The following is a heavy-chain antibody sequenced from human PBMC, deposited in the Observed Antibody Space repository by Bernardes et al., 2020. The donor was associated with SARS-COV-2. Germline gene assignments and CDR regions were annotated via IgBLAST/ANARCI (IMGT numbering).Heavy chain of an antibody. V-gene: IGHV3-23*01. Sequence: GSLRLSCAASGFTFSAYVMSWVRQAPGKGLEWVSGISGSGGSTYSADSVKGRFTVSRDNSKNTVYLQMNSLRAEDTAIYYCAKAAGDYFRGPFDYWGPGTLVPLSS. J-gene: IGHJ4*02. CDR2: ISGSGGST. CDR3: AKAAGDYFRGPFDY. CDR1: GFTFSAYV. D-gene: IGHD4-17*01.